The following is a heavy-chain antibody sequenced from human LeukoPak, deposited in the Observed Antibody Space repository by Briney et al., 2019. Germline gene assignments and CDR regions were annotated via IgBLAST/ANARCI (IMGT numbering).Heavy chain of an antibody. V-gene: IGHV3-7*01. CDR3: ARDLGWFHFDS. CDR2: IKEDGSAQ. D-gene: IGHD2-15*01. CDR1: GLTFRNNW. J-gene: IGHJ4*02. Sequence: RGSLRLSCAASGLTFRNNWMTWVRQAPGKGLEWVAHIKEDGSAQNYIDSVKGRFTISRDNAKNSLFLQMNSVRAEDTAIYYCARDLGWFHFDSWGQGTLVTVSS.